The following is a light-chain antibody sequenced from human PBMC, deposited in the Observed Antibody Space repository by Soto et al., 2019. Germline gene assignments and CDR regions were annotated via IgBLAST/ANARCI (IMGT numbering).Light chain of an antibody. J-gene: IGKJ4*01. CDR3: QQFSSYPLT. CDR2: GAS. CDR1: QSVSSN. Sequence: EIVMTQFPATLSVSPGERATLSCRASQSVSSNLAWYQQKPGQAPRLLIYGASTRATGIPARFSGSGSGTDFTLTISSLQSEDLAVYYCQQFSSYPLTFGGGTKVDIK. V-gene: IGKV3-15*01.